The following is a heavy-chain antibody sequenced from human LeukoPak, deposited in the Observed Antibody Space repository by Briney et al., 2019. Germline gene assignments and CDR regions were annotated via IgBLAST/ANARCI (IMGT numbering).Heavy chain of an antibody. Sequence: GGSLRLSCAASGCTVSSNYMSWVREAPGKGLEWVSVIYSGGSTYYADSVKGRFTISRDNSKNTLYLQMNSLRAEDTAVYYCATGNGAVAGIKYWGQGTLVTVSS. D-gene: IGHD6-19*01. CDR2: IYSGGST. CDR1: GCTVSSNY. J-gene: IGHJ4*02. CDR3: ATGNGAVAGIKY. V-gene: IGHV3-53*01.